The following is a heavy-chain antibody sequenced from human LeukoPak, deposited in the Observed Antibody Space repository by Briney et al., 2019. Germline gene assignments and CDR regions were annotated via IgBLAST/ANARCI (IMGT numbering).Heavy chain of an antibody. D-gene: IGHD5-24*01. CDR3: ARGPPYGYPNWFDP. V-gene: IGHV6-1*01. CDR1: GDSVSSNSAA. CDR2: TYYRSKWYN. J-gene: IGHJ5*02. Sequence: QTPSLTCAISGDSVSSNSAAWNWIRQSPSRGLEWLGRTYYRSKWYNDYAVSVKSRITINPDTSKNQFSLQLNSVTPEDTAVYYCARGPPYGYPNWFDPWGQGTLVTVSS.